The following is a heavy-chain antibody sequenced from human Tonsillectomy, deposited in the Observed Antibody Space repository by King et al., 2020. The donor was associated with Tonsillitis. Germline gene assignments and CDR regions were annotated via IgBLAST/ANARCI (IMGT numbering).Heavy chain of an antibody. J-gene: IGHJ4*02. CDR3: ARGLPDY. Sequence: VQLQQWGAGLLKPSETLSLTCAVYGGSFSDYYWSWIRQPPGKGLEWIGEINHSGSTNYNPSLKSRVTISIDTSKNQCSLKLSSVTAADTAVYYCARGLPDYWGQGTLVTVSS. V-gene: IGHV4-34*01. CDR2: INHSGST. CDR1: GGSFSDYY.